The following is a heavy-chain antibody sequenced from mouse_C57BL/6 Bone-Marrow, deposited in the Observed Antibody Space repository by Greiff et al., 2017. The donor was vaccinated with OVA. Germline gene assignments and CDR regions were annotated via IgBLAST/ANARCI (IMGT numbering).Heavy chain of an antibody. D-gene: IGHD3-3*01. CDR3: ARGGWDWYFDV. CDR2: INYDGSST. J-gene: IGHJ1*03. V-gene: IGHV5-16*01. CDR1: GFTFSDYY. Sequence: EVKLVESEGGLVQPGSSMKLSCTASGFTFSDYYMAWVRQVPEKGLEWVANINYDGSSTYYLDSLKSRFIISRENAKNILYLQMSSLKSEDTATYYCARGGWDWYFDVWGTGTTVTVSS.